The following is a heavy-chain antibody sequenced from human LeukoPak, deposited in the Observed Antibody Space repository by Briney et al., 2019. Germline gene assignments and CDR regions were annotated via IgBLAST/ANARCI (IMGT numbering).Heavy chain of an antibody. J-gene: IGHJ4*02. CDR3: ATRKWLQAYYFDY. Sequence: ASVKVSCKVSGYTLTELSMHWVRQAPGKGLEWMGGFDPEDGETIYAQKFQGRVTMTEDTSTDTAYMELSSMRSEDTAVYYCATRKWLQAYYFDYWGQGTLVTVSS. CDR2: FDPEDGET. V-gene: IGHV1-24*01. D-gene: IGHD5-24*01. CDR1: GYTLTELS.